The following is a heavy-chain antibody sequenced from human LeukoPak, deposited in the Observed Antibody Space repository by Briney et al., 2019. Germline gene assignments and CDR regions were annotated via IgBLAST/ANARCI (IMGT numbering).Heavy chain of an antibody. J-gene: IGHJ4*02. Sequence: PGGSLRLSCAASGFTFSSYGMHWVRQAPGKGLEWVAVIWYDGSNKYYADSVKGRFTISRDNSKNTLYLQMNSLRAEDTAVYYCERDSVFDRGVVQYWGQGTLVTVSS. V-gene: IGHV3-33*01. CDR1: GFTFSSYG. D-gene: IGHD1-1*01. CDR2: IWYDGSNK. CDR3: ERDSVFDRGVVQY.